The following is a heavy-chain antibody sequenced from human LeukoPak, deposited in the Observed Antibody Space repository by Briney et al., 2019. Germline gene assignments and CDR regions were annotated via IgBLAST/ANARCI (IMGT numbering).Heavy chain of an antibody. CDR3: VRDQFFSFDY. Sequence: PGGSLRLSCAASGFPFDTYSMNWVRQAPGKGLEWLSYISATNHLIYYEDSVKGRFTISRDNAKNSLYLQMNSLRDEDTAVYYCVRDQFFSFDYWGQGTLVTVSS. CDR2: ISATNHLI. J-gene: IGHJ4*02. D-gene: IGHD3-3*01. CDR1: GFPFDTYS. V-gene: IGHV3-48*02.